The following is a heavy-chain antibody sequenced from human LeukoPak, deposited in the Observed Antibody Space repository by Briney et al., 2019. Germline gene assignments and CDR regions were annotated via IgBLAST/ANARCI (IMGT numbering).Heavy chain of an antibody. V-gene: IGHV4-59*01. CDR1: GGSISSYY. D-gene: IGHD6-19*01. CDR3: ATGRAYSSVDY. Sequence: SETLSLTCTVSGGSISSYYWSWIRQPPGKGLEWIGCIYYTVSTNYNPSLKSRVTISVDTSKNQFSLKLSSVAAADTAVYYCATGRAYSSVDYWGQGTLLTVSS. CDR2: IYYTVST. J-gene: IGHJ4*02.